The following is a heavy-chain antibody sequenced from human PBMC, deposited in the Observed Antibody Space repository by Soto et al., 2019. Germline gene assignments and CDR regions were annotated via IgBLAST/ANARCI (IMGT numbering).Heavy chain of an antibody. CDR2: ISYDGSNT. D-gene: IGHD2-15*01. CDR1: GFTFNTYG. V-gene: IGHV3-30*18. CDR3: AKARGYCSGGSCFEDY. Sequence: QVPLVESGGGVVQPGRSLRLSFAASGFTFNTYGMHWVRQAPGKGLEWVAVISYDGSNTFYADSVKGRFTISRDNSKNTLYLHMISRRADDTAMYYCAKARGYCSGGSCFEDYWGQGTLVTVSS. J-gene: IGHJ4*02.